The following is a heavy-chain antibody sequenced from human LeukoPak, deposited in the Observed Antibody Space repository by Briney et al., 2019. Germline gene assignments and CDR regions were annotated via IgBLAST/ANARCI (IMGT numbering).Heavy chain of an antibody. J-gene: IGHJ6*02. Sequence: GRSLRLSCAASGFTFSSYAMHWVRQAPGKGLEWVAVISYDGSNKYYADSVKGRFTISRDNSKNTLYLQMNSLRAEDTAVYYCARDQGSSPNYYYYGMDVWGQGTTVTVSS. V-gene: IGHV3-30-3*01. CDR1: GFTFSSYA. D-gene: IGHD6-6*01. CDR3: ARDQGSSPNYYYYGMDV. CDR2: ISYDGSNK.